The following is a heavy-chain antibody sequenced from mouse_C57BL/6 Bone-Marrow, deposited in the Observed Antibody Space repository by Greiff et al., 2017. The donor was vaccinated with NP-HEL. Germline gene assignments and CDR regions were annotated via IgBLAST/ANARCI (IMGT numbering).Heavy chain of an antibody. D-gene: IGHD1-1*01. J-gene: IGHJ3*01. CDR2: IYPGSGST. CDR3: ARSYYGSSPAWFAY. CDR1: GYTFTSYW. Sequence: QVQLQQPGAELVKPGASVKMSCKASGYTFTSYWITWVKQRPGQGLEWIGDIYPGSGSTNYNEKFKSKATLTVDTSSSTAYMQLSSLTSEDSAVYYGARSYYGSSPAWFAYWGQGTLVTVSA. V-gene: IGHV1-55*01.